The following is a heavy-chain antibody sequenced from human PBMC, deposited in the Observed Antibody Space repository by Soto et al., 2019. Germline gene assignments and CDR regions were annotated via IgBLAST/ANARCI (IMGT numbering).Heavy chain of an antibody. Sequence: QVQLVESGGGVVQPGRSLRLSCAASGFTFSNYGMHWVRQAPGKGLEWVAVIWYDGSNKYYADSVKGRFTISRDNSTNTLYLQMNSLRAEDTAVYYCARDPPFGGIAGARGGDYWGQGTWSPSPQ. CDR2: IWYDGSNK. V-gene: IGHV3-33*01. CDR1: GFTFSNYG. D-gene: IGHD6-19*01. CDR3: ARDPPFGGIAGARGGDY. J-gene: IGHJ4*02.